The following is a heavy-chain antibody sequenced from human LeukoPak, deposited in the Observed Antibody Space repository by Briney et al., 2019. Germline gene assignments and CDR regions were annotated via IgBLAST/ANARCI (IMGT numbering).Heavy chain of an antibody. CDR3: AKEGVAAASGAFDI. CDR2: ISWNSGSI. V-gene: IGHV3-9*01. J-gene: IGHJ3*02. Sequence: GRSLRLSCAASGFTFDDYAMHWVRQAPGKGLEWVSGISWNSGSIGYADSVKGRFTISRDNAKNSLYLQMNSLRAEDTALYYCAKEGVAAASGAFDIWGQGTMVTVSS. CDR1: GFTFDDYA. D-gene: IGHD6-13*01.